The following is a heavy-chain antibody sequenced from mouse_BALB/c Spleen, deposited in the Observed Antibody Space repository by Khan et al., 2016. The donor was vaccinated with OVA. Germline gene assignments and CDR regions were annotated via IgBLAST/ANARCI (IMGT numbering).Heavy chain of an antibody. J-gene: IGHJ3*01. V-gene: IGHV5-17*02. CDR2: ISSDSITL. Sequence: VQLVQSGRGLVQPGGSLKLACAASGFTFTTFGMHWVRQPPEKGLEWVAYISSDSITLYYADTVKGRITISRDHSRNTLFLQITRLTSEDTAMYYCARGDWAWFDYWGQGTLVTVSA. D-gene: IGHD2-13*01. CDR3: ARGDWAWFDY. CDR1: GFTFTTFG.